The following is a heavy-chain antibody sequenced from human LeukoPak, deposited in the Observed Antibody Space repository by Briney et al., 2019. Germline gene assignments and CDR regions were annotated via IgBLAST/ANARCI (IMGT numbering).Heavy chain of an antibody. Sequence: GGSLRLSCAASGFTFSSYAVTWVRQAPGKGLEWVSGITGSGDTTFYADSVKGRFTISRDNSKNTLYLQMHSLRVEDTAVYYCVKDYSTIAAAANPLFDYRGQGALVTVSS. CDR1: GFTFSSYA. CDR3: VKDYSTIAAAANPLFDY. V-gene: IGHV3-23*01. J-gene: IGHJ4*02. D-gene: IGHD6-13*01. CDR2: ITGSGDTT.